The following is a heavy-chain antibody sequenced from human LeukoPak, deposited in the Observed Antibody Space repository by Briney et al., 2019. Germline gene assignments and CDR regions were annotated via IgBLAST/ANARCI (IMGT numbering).Heavy chain of an antibody. Sequence: GGSLRLSCAASGFTFSSYGMHWVRQASGKGLEWVGRIRSKANSYATAYAASVKGRFTISRDDSKNTAYLQMNSLKTEDTAVYYCTRRLYGDYGNFDYWGQGTLVTVSS. D-gene: IGHD4-17*01. CDR1: GFTFSSYG. J-gene: IGHJ4*02. V-gene: IGHV3-73*01. CDR2: IRSKANSYAT. CDR3: TRRLYGDYGNFDY.